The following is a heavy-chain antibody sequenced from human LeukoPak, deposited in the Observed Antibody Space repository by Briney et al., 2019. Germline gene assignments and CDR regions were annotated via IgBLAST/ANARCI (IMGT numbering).Heavy chain of an antibody. D-gene: IGHD3-22*01. J-gene: IGHJ4*02. V-gene: IGHV3-23*01. CDR3: AREAYDSSAYYFDY. CDR1: GFTFSSYA. CDR2: ISGSGGST. Sequence: GGSLRLSCAASGFTFSSYAMSWVRQAPGQGLERVSAISGSGGSTYYADSVKGRFTISRDNSKNTLYLLMHSLRPEDTAVYYCAREAYDSSAYYFDYWGQGALVTVSS.